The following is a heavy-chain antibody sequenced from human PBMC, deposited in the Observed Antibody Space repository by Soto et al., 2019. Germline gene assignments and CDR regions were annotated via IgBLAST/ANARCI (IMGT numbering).Heavy chain of an antibody. CDR1: GFTFTRYS. V-gene: IGHV3-21*01. CDR3: ARDDIPGRAVAIYGMDV. Sequence: PGGSLRLSCAASGFTFTRYSMNWVRQAPGKGLEWVSSISSTTNYIYYADSMKGRFTVSRDNAKNTLYLQMNSLRAEDTAVYYCARDDIPGRAVAIYGMDVWGQGTTVTVSS. D-gene: IGHD6-19*01. J-gene: IGHJ6*02. CDR2: ISSTTNYI.